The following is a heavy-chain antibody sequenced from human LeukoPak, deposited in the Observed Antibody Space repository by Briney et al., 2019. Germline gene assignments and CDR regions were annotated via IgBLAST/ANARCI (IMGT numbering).Heavy chain of an antibody. CDR1: GGSFSGYY. Sequence: SETLSLTCAVYGGSFSGYYWTWIRQPPGKGLEWIGEINHIGNTKYNPSLKSRVTISVDTSKNQFSLKLTSVTAADTAVYYCARAADYLGSGSQLGYWGQGILVTVSS. V-gene: IGHV4-34*01. CDR3: ARAADYLGSGSQLGY. D-gene: IGHD3-10*01. CDR2: INHIGNT. J-gene: IGHJ4*02.